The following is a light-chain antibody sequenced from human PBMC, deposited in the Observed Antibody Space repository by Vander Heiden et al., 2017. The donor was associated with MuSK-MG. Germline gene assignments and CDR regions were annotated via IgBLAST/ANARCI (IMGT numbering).Light chain of an antibody. J-gene: IGLJ2*01. V-gene: IGLV3-1*01. CDR1: QLGSRL. CDR2: PDP. Sequence: SHELTHPPPLSVSPGQTATIPSPGGQLGSRLACWYQHNPGHSPLLVIYPDPKRPSRIPEPFSGSESGNTATLSISGNQDMDEAYYYCQAWDSSVVFGGGTKLTVL. CDR3: QAWDSSVV.